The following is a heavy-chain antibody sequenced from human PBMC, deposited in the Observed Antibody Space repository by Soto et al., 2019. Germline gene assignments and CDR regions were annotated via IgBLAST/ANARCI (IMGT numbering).Heavy chain of an antibody. Sequence: SETLSLTCTVSGGSISSSSYYWGWIRQPPGKGLEWIGSIYYSGSTYYNPSLKSRVTISVDTSKNQFSLKLSSVTAADTAVYYCARNRVTVGDNWFDPWGQGTLVTVSS. CDR2: IYYSGST. V-gene: IGHV4-39*01. J-gene: IGHJ5*02. CDR1: GGSISSSSYY. CDR3: ARNRVTVGDNWFDP. D-gene: IGHD2-21*02.